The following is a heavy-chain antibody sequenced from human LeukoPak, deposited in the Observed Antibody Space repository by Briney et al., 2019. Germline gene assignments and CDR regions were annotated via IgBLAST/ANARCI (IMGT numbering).Heavy chain of an antibody. CDR1: GYTFTSYD. V-gene: IGHV1-8*01. CDR2: MNPNSGNT. J-gene: IGHJ6*03. CDR3: AGPEKGYYYYYMDV. Sequence: ASVKVSCKASGYTFTSYDINWVRQATGQGLEWMGWMNPNSGNTGYAQKFQGRVTMTRNTSISTAYMELSSLRSEDTAVYYCAGPEKGYYYYYMDVWGKGTTVTVSS.